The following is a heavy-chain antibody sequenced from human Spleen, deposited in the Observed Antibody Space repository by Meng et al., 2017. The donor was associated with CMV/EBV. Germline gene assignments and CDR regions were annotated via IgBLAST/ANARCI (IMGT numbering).Heavy chain of an antibody. D-gene: IGHD4-11*01. CDR2: ISYDGSNK. V-gene: IGHV3-30*04. CDR3: ARDDYSNYPVDC. Sequence: GESLKISCAASGFTFSGYSMHWVRQAPGKGLEWVTFISYDGSNKYYADSVEGRFTISRDNSKNTLFLQMNSLRTEDTGVYYCARDDYSNYPVDCWGQGTLVTVSS. CDR1: GFTFSGYS. J-gene: IGHJ4*02.